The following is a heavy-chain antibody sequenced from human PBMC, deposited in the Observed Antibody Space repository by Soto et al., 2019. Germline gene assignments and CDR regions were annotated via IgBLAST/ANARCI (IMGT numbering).Heavy chain of an antibody. CDR2: IYYSGST. Sequence: SETLSLTCTVSGASISSYYWSWIRQPPGKGLEWIGYIYYSGSTNYNPSLKSRVTISVDTSKNQFSLKLSSVTAADTAMYYCARDTTPYLWGQGTLVTVSS. CDR3: ARDTTPYL. D-gene: IGHD1-1*01. J-gene: IGHJ5*02. CDR1: GASISSYY. V-gene: IGHV4-59*01.